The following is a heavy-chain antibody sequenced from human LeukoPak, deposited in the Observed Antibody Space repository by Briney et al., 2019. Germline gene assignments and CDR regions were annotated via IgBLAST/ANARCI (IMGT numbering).Heavy chain of an antibody. V-gene: IGHV4-38-2*02. CDR1: GYSVSSGYY. CDR2: IYHGGST. D-gene: IGHD1-26*01. Sequence: SETLSLTCTVSGYSVSSGYYRAWIRQPPGKGLEWIGSIYHGGSTYYNPSLKSRVTISVDTSKNQFSLKLSSVTAADTAVYYCASSMGAYSAFDIWGQGTMVTVSS. J-gene: IGHJ3*02. CDR3: ASSMGAYSAFDI.